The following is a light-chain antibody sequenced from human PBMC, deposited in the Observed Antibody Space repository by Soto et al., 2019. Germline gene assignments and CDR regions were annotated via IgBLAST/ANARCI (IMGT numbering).Light chain of an antibody. J-gene: IGLJ2*01. Sequence: QSVLTQPPSVSGAPGQRVTISCTGSSSNFGSSYDVHWYRQLPGTAPKLLIYGNNNRPSGVPDRFSGSKSGISASLAITGLQAEDEADYYCQSYDSGLYVVFGGGTKVTVL. V-gene: IGLV1-40*01. CDR1: SSNFGSSYD. CDR3: QSYDSGLYVV. CDR2: GNN.